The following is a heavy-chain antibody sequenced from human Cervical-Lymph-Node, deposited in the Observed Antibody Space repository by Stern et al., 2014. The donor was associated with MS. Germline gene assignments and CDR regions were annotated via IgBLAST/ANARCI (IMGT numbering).Heavy chain of an antibody. J-gene: IGHJ3*02. CDR2: INAKSGVT. CDR3: ARELNWNDIFTNVFDI. V-gene: IGHV1-2*02. Sequence: QVQLGQSGAEVKKPGASVKVSCTASGYTFSDHYMHWVRQAPGQGLEWMGWINAKSGVTNYAQKFQGRVTMTRDTSISTAYVELSSLRSDDTAVYYCARELNWNDIFTNVFDIWGQGTMVTVS. CDR1: GYTFSDHY. D-gene: IGHD1-20*01.